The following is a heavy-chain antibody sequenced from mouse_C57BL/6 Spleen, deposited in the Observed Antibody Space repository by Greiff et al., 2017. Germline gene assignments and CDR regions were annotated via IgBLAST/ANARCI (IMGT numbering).Heavy chain of an antibody. D-gene: IGHD2-4*01. V-gene: IGHV5-16*01. CDR3: ARDDYGHWYFDV. CDR2: INYDGSST. CDR1: GFTFSDYY. J-gene: IGHJ1*03. Sequence: EVNLLESEGGLVQPGSSMKLSCTASGFTFSDYYMAWVRQVPEKGLEWVANINYDGSSTYYLDSLKSRFIISRDNAKNILYLQMSSLKSEDTATYYCARDDYGHWYFDVWGTGTTVTVSS.